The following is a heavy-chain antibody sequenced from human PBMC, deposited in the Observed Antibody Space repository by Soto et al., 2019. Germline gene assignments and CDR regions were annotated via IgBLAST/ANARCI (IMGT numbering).Heavy chain of an antibody. CDR3: ARSLEYSGYDFGD. Sequence: SETLSLTCTVSGGSISSYYWSWIRQPPGKGLEWIGYIYYSGSTNYNPSLKSRVTISVDTSKNQFSLKLSSVTAADTAVYYCARSLEYSGYDFGDWGQGTLVTVSS. CDR1: GGSISSYY. D-gene: IGHD5-12*01. V-gene: IGHV4-59*08. CDR2: IYYSGST. J-gene: IGHJ4*02.